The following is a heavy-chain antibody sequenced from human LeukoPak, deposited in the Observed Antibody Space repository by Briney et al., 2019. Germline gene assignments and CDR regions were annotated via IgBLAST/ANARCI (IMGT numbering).Heavy chain of an antibody. D-gene: IGHD5-18*01. V-gene: IGHV3-23*01. CDR1: GFTFSSYA. Sequence: GGSLRLSCAASGFTFSSYAMSWVRQAPGKGLEWVSAISGSGGSTYYADSVKGRFTISRDNSKNTLYLQMNSLRAEDTAVYYCAKDRYGYSYGYGDLGYWGQGTLVTVSS. J-gene: IGHJ4*02. CDR3: AKDRYGYSYGYGDLGY. CDR2: ISGSGGST.